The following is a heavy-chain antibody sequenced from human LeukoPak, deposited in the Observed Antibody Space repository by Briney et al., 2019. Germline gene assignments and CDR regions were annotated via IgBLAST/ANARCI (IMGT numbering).Heavy chain of an antibody. Sequence: GGSLRLSCAASGFTFSSYGMHWVRQAPGKGLEWVAVIWYDGSNRYYADSVKGRFTISRDNSKNTLYLQMNSLRADDTAVYYCARGLGHDYGLFYYYYYGMDVGGKGTTVTVSS. J-gene: IGHJ6*04. CDR3: ARGLGHDYGLFYYYYYGMDV. CDR2: IWYDGSNR. D-gene: IGHD4-17*01. V-gene: IGHV3-33*01. CDR1: GFTFSSYG.